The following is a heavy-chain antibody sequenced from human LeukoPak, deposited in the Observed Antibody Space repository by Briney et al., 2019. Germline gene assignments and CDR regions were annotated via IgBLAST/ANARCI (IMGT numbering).Heavy chain of an antibody. Sequence: PGGSLRLSCAASGFTFSDYWMNWVRQAPGKGLDWEANMKEDGSEKYCVDCVKGRFTISRDNAKNSLYLQMNSLRVEDTAVYYCARGPNYGSRSDYFDYWGQGTLVTVSS. J-gene: IGHJ4*02. V-gene: IGHV3-7*03. CDR2: MKEDGSEK. CDR3: ARGPNYGSRSDYFDY. CDR1: GFTFSDYW. D-gene: IGHD3-10*01.